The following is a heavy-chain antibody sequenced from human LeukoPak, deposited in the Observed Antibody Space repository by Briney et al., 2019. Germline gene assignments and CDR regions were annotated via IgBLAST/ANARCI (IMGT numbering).Heavy chain of an antibody. J-gene: IGHJ4*02. CDR1: GGSFSGYY. CDR2: INHSGST. CDR3: ARGNLLYYDSSGSPKRLDY. Sequence: RASETLSLTCAVYGGSFSGYYWSWIRQPPGKGLEWIGEINHSGSTNYNPSLKSRVTISVDTSKNQFSLKLSSVTAADTAVYYCARGNLLYYDSSGSPKRLDYWGQGTLVTVSS. V-gene: IGHV4-34*01. D-gene: IGHD3-22*01.